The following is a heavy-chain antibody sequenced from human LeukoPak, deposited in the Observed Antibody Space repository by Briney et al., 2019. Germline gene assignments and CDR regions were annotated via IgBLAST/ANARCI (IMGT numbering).Heavy chain of an antibody. CDR1: GFTFSSYA. J-gene: IGHJ4*02. D-gene: IGHD3-10*01. Sequence: GGSLRLSCAASGFTFSSYAMSWVRQAPGKRLEWVPVISGSGGSTYYADSVKGRFTLSRDNSKNSLYLQMNSLRAEDTAVYYCARDHPYYYGSGSYFDYWGQGTLVTVSS. V-gene: IGHV3-23*01. CDR2: ISGSGGST. CDR3: ARDHPYYYGSGSYFDY.